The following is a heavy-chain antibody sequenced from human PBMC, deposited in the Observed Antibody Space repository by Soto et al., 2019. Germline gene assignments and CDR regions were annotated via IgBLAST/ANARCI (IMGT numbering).Heavy chain of an antibody. Sequence: EVQLVESGGGLVQPGGSLRLSCAASGFTFSSYWMSWVRQAPGKGLEWVANIKQDGSEKYYVDSVKGRFTISRDNAKNSLYLQHNSLRDEDTAVYYCERVDSGSSWCFKYYFDCWGQGTLVSVSA. CDR3: ERVDSGSSWCFKYYFDC. D-gene: IGHD6-13*01. J-gene: IGHJ4*02. CDR2: IKQDGSEK. V-gene: IGHV3-7*01. CDR1: GFTFSSYW.